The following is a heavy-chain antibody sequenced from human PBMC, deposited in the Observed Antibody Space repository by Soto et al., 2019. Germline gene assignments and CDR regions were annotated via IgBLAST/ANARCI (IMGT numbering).Heavy chain of an antibody. CDR3: AKDLVEVGFWSAKDRRGSYYGMDV. J-gene: IGHJ6*02. V-gene: IGHV3-23*01. CDR1: GFTFSSYA. CDR2: ISGSGGST. Sequence: PGGSLRLSCAASGFTFSSYAMSWVRQAPGKGLEWVSAISGSGGSTYYADSVKGRFTISRDNSKNTLYLQMNSLRAEDTAVYYCAKDLVEVGFWSAKDRRGSYYGMDVWGQGTTVTVSS. D-gene: IGHD3-3*01.